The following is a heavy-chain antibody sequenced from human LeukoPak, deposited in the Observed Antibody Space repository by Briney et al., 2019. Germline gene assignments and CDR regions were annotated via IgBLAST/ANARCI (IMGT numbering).Heavy chain of an antibody. D-gene: IGHD3-3*01. Sequence: PGGSLRLSCAASGLTFGSYAMSWVRQAPGKGLEWVSSISGSAYSTYYADSVKGRFTISRGNSKNTLYLQMNSLRAEDTAVYYCAKGGITIFGVDYWGQGTLVTVSS. CDR2: ISGSAYST. CDR1: GLTFGSYA. V-gene: IGHV3-23*01. CDR3: AKGGITIFGVDY. J-gene: IGHJ4*02.